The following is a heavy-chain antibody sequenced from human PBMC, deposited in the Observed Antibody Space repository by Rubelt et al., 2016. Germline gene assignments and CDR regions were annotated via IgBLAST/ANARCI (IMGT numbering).Heavy chain of an antibody. CDR1: GGSISSGGYY. V-gene: IGHV4-31*03. J-gene: IGHJ5*02. CDR2: IYYSGST. Sequence: QVQLQESGPGLVKPPQTLSLTCTVSGGSISSGGYYWSWIRQHPGKGLEWIGYIYYSGSTYYNPSLKSRVTRSVDTSKNQFSLKLSSVTAADTAVYYCARADYYDSSGYHNWFDPWGQGTLVTVSS. CDR3: ARADYYDSSGYHNWFDP. D-gene: IGHD3-22*01.